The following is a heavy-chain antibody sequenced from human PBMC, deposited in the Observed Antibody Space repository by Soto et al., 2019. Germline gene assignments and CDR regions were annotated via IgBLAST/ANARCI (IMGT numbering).Heavy chain of an antibody. CDR2: ISYDGSNK. Sequence: QVQLVESGGGVVQPGRSLRLSCAASGFTFSSYAMHWVRQAPGKGLEWVAVISYDGSNKYYADSVKGRFTISRDNSKNTLYLQMNSLRAEDTAVYYCERDRLRYNWNDFPYYYYGMDGWGQGTTVNVSS. J-gene: IGHJ6*02. CDR3: ERDRLRYNWNDFPYYYYGMDG. D-gene: IGHD1-1*01. CDR1: GFTFSSYA. V-gene: IGHV3-30-3*01.